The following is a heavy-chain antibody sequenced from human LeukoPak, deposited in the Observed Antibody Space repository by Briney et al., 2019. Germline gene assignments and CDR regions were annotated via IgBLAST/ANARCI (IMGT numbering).Heavy chain of an antibody. CDR1: GYTFTSYD. CDR2: MNPNSGNT. V-gene: IGHV1-8*01. CDR3: ARSPVAAAALDYYYYMDV. J-gene: IGHJ6*03. D-gene: IGHD6-13*01. Sequence: GASVKVSCKASGYTFTSYDINWVRQATGQGLEWMGWMNPNSGNTGYAQKFQGRVTMTRNTSISTAYMELSSLRSEDTAVYYCARSPVAAAALDYYYYMDVWGKGTTVTVSS.